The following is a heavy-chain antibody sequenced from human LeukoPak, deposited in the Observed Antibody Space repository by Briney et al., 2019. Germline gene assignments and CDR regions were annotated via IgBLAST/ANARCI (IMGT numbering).Heavy chain of an antibody. Sequence: GGSLRLSCAASGFTFSSYAMTWVRQAPGKGLEWVSAISASGGSTYYADSVKGRFTISRDNAKNSLYLQMNSLRAEDTAVYYCARDKIEAAVSGSLFDHWGQGTLVTVSS. V-gene: IGHV3-23*01. CDR1: GFTFSSYA. J-gene: IGHJ5*02. CDR3: ARDKIEAAVSGSLFDH. CDR2: ISASGGST. D-gene: IGHD6-13*01.